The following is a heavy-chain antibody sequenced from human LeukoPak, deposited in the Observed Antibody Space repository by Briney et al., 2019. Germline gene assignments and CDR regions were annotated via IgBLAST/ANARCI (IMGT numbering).Heavy chain of an antibody. J-gene: IGHJ4*02. CDR3: ARVGYSSSSDY. CDR2: INHSGST. D-gene: IGHD6-13*01. CDR1: GGSFSGYY. V-gene: IGHV4-34*01. Sequence: PSETLSLTCAVYGGSFSGYYWSWIRQPPGKGLEWIGEINHSGSTNYNPSLKSRVTISVDTSKNQFSLKLSSVTAADTAVYYCARVGYSSSSDYWGLGTLVTVSS.